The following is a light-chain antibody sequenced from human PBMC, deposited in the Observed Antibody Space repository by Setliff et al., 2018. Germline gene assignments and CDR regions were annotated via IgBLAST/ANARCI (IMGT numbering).Light chain of an antibody. J-gene: IGLJ1*01. CDR3: SSYTSSSIFYV. CDR2: DVS. CDR1: SSDVGGYNS. Sequence: QSALTQPASVSGSPGQSITISCTGTSSDVGGYNSVSWYQQHPGKAPKLMIYDVSNRPSGVSNRFSGSKSGNTASLTISGLQAEDEADYYCSSYTSSSIFYVFGTGTKVNVL. V-gene: IGLV2-14*03.